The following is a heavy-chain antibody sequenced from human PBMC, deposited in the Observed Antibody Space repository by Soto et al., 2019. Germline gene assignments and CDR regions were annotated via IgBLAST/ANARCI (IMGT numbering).Heavy chain of an antibody. J-gene: IGHJ4*02. CDR3: ARAKASVGMHSYFDI. Sequence: QVQLVQSGAEVKKPGSSVKVSCKASGGTFSSDGISWVRQAPGQGLEWMGGIVPFFGTERYAQKFQGRVTISADESTSTAYMEMNSLRSQDTAVYYCARAKASVGMHSYFDIWGQGTLVTVSS. V-gene: IGHV1-69*12. CDR1: GGTFSSDG. D-gene: IGHD2-2*01. CDR2: IVPFFGTE.